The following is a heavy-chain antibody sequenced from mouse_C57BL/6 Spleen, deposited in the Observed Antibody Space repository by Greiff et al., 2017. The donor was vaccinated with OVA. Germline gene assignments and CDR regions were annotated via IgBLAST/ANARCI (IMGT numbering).Heavy chain of an antibody. D-gene: IGHD1-1*01. Sequence: VQLQQSGAELVKPGASVKLSCKASGYTFTSYWMHWVKQRPGQGLEWIGMIHPNSGSTNYNEKFKSKATLTVDKSSSTAYMQLSSLTSEDSAVYYCARSTTYYYGSSYFDVWGTGTTVTVSS. J-gene: IGHJ1*03. CDR3: ARSTTYYYGSSYFDV. CDR1: GYTFTSYW. CDR2: IHPNSGST. V-gene: IGHV1-64*01.